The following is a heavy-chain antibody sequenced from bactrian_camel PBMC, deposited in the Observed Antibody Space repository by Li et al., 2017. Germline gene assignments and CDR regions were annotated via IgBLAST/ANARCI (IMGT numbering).Heavy chain of an antibody. V-gene: IGHV3S1*01. Sequence: HVQLVESGGGLVQPGGSLRLSCAASGFTFSSYWMYWVRQAPGKGLEWVSAINSGGSTTYYADSVKGRFTISRDNVENALYLEMNNRRPEDTAVYRCTAATLAGSLYKACLEDEWNYWGQGTQVTVS. D-gene: IGHD6*01. CDR2: INSGGSTT. CDR1: GFTFSSYW. J-gene: IGHJ4*01. CDR3: TAATLAGSLYKACLEDEWNY.